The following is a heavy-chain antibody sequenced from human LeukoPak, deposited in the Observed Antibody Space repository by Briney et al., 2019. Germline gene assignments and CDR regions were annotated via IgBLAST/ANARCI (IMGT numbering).Heavy chain of an antibody. V-gene: IGHV3-74*01. Sequence: GGSLRLSCAASGFTFGTYWMHWVRQAPGKGLLWVSRINGDGSVTVYADSVKGRFTISRDNAKNTLYLQMSSLRAEDTAVYHCASDSPYYGMDVWGQGTTVTVSS. CDR3: ASDSPYYGMDV. CDR1: GFTFGTYW. CDR2: INGDGSVT. J-gene: IGHJ6*02.